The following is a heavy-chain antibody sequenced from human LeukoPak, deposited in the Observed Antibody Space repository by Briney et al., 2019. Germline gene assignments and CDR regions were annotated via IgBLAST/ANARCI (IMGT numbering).Heavy chain of an antibody. V-gene: IGHV4-34*01. J-gene: IGHJ3*02. CDR2: INHSGST. D-gene: IGHD1-26*01. Sequence: SETLSRTCAVYGGSFSGYYWSWIRQPPGKGLEWIGEINHSGSTNYNPSLKSRVTISVDTSKNQFSLKLSSVTAADTAVYYCARPLVGGDDAFDIWGQGTMVTASS. CDR3: ARPLVGGDDAFDI. CDR1: GGSFSGYY.